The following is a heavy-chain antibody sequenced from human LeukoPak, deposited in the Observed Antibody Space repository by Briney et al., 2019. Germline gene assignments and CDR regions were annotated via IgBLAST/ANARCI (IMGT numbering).Heavy chain of an antibody. D-gene: IGHD3-22*01. J-gene: IGHJ4*02. Sequence: GGSLRLSCAASGFTFSSYWMSWVRQAPGKGLEWVANIKQDGSEKYYVDSVKGRFTISRDNAKNSLYLQMNSLRAEDTAVYYCARGTVVVVISPLGYWGQGTLVTVSS. CDR1: GFTFSSYW. CDR2: IKQDGSEK. CDR3: ARGTVVVVISPLGY. V-gene: IGHV3-7*01.